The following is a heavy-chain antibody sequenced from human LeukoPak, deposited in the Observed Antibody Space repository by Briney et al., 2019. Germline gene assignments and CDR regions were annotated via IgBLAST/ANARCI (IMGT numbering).Heavy chain of an antibody. CDR2: INPNSGGT. Sequence: GASVKVSCKASGYTFIGYYMHWVRQAPRQGLEWMGWINPNSGGTNDAQKFQSRVTMTRDTSISTAYMELSRLTSDDTAVYYCARDPETRITMVRGVPNWFDPWGQGTLVTVSS. D-gene: IGHD3-10*01. CDR1: GYTFIGYY. V-gene: IGHV1-2*02. CDR3: ARDPETRITMVRGVPNWFDP. J-gene: IGHJ5*02.